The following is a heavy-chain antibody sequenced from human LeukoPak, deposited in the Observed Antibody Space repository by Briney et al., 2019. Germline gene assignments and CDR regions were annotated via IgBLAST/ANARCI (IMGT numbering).Heavy chain of an antibody. J-gene: IGHJ2*01. Sequence: GGSLRLSCAASGFNVNSNHMTWVRQAPGKGLEWVSVIYSGGNTYYADSVQGRFTISRDNSKNTLYLQMDSLRAEDTAVYYCAKRGVHWYFDLWGRGTLVTVSS. CDR3: AKRGVHWYFDL. D-gene: IGHD3-16*01. CDR2: IYSGGNT. CDR1: GFNVNSNH. V-gene: IGHV3-53*01.